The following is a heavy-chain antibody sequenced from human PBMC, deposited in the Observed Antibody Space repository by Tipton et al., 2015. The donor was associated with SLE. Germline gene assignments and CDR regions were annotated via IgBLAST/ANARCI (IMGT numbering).Heavy chain of an antibody. CDR2: IYYSGST. Sequence: TLSLTCTVSGGSISTNANYWGWIRQPPGKGLESIGNIYYSGSTDYNPSFKSRFSISLDRSNNQFSLRLSSVTAADTAVYYCMSLSNSGSRGHYMAVWGKGTTVTVSS. CDR1: GGSISTNANY. D-gene: IGHD3-10*01. J-gene: IGHJ6*03. CDR3: MSLSNSGSRGHYMAV. V-gene: IGHV4-39*07.